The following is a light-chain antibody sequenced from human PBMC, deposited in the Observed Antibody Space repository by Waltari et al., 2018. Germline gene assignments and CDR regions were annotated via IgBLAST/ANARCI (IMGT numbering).Light chain of an antibody. CDR3: SSQSTSSVVL. V-gene: IGLV2-14*03. CDR2: DVI. Sequence: QSALTQPASVSGSPGQSITISCTGTISDVRGSNSVSWYQVHPGKDPSVMIYDVINRPSEVSDRFPAATSGNMASLPISGRRVEDGGGYSCSSQSTSSVVLFGGGTKLTVL. J-gene: IGLJ3*02. CDR1: ISDVRGSNS.